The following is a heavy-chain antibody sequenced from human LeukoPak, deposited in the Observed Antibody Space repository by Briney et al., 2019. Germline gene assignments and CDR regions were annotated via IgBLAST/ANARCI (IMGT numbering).Heavy chain of an antibody. CDR3: ARGVDIVATIINFDY. J-gene: IGHJ4*02. CDR1: GFTFSSYA. Sequence: PGGSLRLSCAASGFTFSSYAMSWVRQAPGKGLEWVSAISGSGGSTYYADSVKGRFSISRDNSKNTPYLQMNSLRAEDTAVYYCARGVDIVATIINFDYWGQGTLVTVSS. V-gene: IGHV3-23*01. D-gene: IGHD5-12*01. CDR2: ISGSGGST.